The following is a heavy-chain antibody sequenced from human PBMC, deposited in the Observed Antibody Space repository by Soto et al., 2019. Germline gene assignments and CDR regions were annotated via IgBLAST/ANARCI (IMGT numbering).Heavy chain of an antibody. CDR3: AIFSSGYTYYYYGMDV. CDR1: GFTFSSYG. CDR2: ISYDGSNK. J-gene: IGHJ6*02. Sequence: PGGSLRLSCAASGFTFSSYGMHWVRQAPGKGLEWVAVISYDGSNKYYADSVKGRFTISRDNSKNTLYLQMNSLRAEDTAVYYCAIFSSGYTYYYYGMDVWGQGTTVTVSS. D-gene: IGHD3-22*01. V-gene: IGHV3-30*03.